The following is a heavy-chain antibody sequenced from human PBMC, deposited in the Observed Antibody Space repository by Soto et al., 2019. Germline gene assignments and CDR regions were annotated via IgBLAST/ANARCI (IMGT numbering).Heavy chain of an antibody. CDR3: ARVSGSSYYGMDV. CDR1: GGTFSSYA. Sequence: SVKVSCKASGGTFSSYAISWVRQAPGQGLEWMGGIIPIFGTADYAQKFQGRVTITADESTSTAYMKLSSVTAADTAVYYCARVSGSSYYGMDVCGQGTTVTVSS. J-gene: IGHJ6*02. V-gene: IGHV1-69*13. D-gene: IGHD1-26*01. CDR2: IIPIFGTA.